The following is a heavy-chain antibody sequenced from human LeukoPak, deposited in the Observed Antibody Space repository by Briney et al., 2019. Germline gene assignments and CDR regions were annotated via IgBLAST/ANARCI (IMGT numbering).Heavy chain of an antibody. V-gene: IGHV2-5*02. D-gene: IGHD6-13*01. CDR2: IYWDDDK. CDR1: GFSLNTGGVG. J-gene: IGHJ4*02. CDR3: AHRRWGSSWYYFDY. Sequence: GSGPTLVKPTQTLTLTCTVSGFSLNTGGVGVAWIRQPPGKALEWLALIYWDDDKRYSLSLKSRLTITKDTSKNQVVLTMTNMDPVDTATYYCAHRRWGSSWYYFDYWGQGTLVTVSS.